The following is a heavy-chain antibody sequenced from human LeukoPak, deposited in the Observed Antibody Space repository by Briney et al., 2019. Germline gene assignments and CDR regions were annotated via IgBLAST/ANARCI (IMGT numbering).Heavy chain of an antibody. CDR3: ARGRKRGTDY. J-gene: IGHJ4*02. CDR2: IYYSGST. Sequence: RPSETLSLTCTVSGGSISSYYWSWIRQPPGKGLEWIGYIYYSGSTNYNPSLKSRVTISVDTSKNQFSLKLSSVTAADTAVYYCARGRKRGTDYWGQGTLVTVSS. D-gene: IGHD1-14*01. V-gene: IGHV4-59*01. CDR1: GGSISSYY.